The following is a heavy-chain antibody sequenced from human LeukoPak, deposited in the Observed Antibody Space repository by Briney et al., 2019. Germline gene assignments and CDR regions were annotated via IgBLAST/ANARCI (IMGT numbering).Heavy chain of an antibody. CDR3: ATGIAARQRAPYYFDY. D-gene: IGHD6-6*01. V-gene: IGHV3-9*01. CDR2: ISWNSGSI. J-gene: IGHJ4*02. Sequence: GGSLRLSCAASGFTFDDYAMHWVRQAPGKGLEWVSGISWNSGSIGYADSVKGRFTISRDNSKNTLYLQMNSLRAEDTAVYYCATGIAARQRAPYYFDYWGQGTLVTVSS. CDR1: GFTFDDYA.